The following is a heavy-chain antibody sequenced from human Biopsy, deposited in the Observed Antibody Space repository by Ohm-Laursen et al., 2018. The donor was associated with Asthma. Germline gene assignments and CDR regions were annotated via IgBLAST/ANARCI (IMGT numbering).Heavy chain of an antibody. D-gene: IGHD7-27*01. CDR1: GGSMSSSSYS. CDR3: ARHWDWGSFFDY. Sequence: TLSLTCTVSGGSMSSSSYSWGWIRQPPGKGLEWMGSISYTGSAYHNPSLTSRVTISVDTTKTHFSLKLSSVPAADTAVYYCARHWDWGSFFDYWGQGTPVTVSS. CDR2: ISYTGSA. J-gene: IGHJ4*02. V-gene: IGHV4-39*01.